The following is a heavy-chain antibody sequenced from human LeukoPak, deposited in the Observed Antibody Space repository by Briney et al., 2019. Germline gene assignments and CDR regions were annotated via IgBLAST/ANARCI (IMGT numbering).Heavy chain of an antibody. CDR1: GFVFSTYT. D-gene: IGHD1-26*01. CDR2: ISSSSSYI. CDR3: ARERGGSHSPFDY. V-gene: IGHV3-21*01. J-gene: IGHJ4*02. Sequence: PGGSLRLSCEASGFVFSTYTMNWVRQAPGKGLXXXXSISSSSSYIYYEDSLRGRFTVSRDNARNSLYLQMNSLRAEDTAMYYCARERGGSHSPFDYWGQGTLVSVSS.